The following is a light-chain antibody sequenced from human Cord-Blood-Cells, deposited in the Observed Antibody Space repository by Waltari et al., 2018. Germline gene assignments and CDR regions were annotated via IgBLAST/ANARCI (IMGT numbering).Light chain of an antibody. CDR3: CSYAGSNYV. CDR1: RSDVGSYNF. J-gene: IGLJ1*01. V-gene: IGLV2-23*02. Sequence: SALTQPAPVSGSPGQSTPLSCPGTRSDVGSYNFVSWYQQHPGKAPQLMIYEVSKRPSGVSNRVSGSKSGNTASLTISGLQAEDEADYYCCSYAGSNYVFGTGTKVTVL. CDR2: EVS.